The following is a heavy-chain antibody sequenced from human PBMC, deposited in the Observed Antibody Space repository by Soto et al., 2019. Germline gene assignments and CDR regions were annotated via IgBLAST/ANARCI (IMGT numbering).Heavy chain of an antibody. Sequence: HGESLQISCQGSGYTFSTYWIACVRQLPGKGLEWLGVFYPGDSDTRYSPSFQGQVTISADRSTSTVYLQWNTLKTSDTAIYYCARPRRRRGSDAFDMWGQGTLVTVSS. V-gene: IGHV5-51*01. J-gene: IGHJ3*02. CDR3: ARPRRRRGSDAFDM. CDR1: GYTFSTYW. CDR2: FYPGDSDT.